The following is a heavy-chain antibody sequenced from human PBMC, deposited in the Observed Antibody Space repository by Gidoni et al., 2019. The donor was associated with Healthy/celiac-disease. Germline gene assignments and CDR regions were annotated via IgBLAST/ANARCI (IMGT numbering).Heavy chain of an antibody. V-gene: IGHV1-69*01. J-gene: IGHJ2*01. CDR2: IIPIFGTA. CDR3: ARVSCSSTSCHYWYFDL. D-gene: IGHD2-2*01. Sequence: QVQLVQSGAEVKKPGSSVKVSCKASGGTFSSYAISWVRQAPGQGLEWMGGIIPIFGTANYAQKFQGRVTITADESTSTAYMELSSLRSEDTAVYYCARVSCSSTSCHYWYFDLWGRGTLVTVSS. CDR1: GGTFSSYA.